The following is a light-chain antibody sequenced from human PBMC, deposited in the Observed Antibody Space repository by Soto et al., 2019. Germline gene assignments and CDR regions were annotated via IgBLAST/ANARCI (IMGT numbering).Light chain of an antibody. CDR2: EVS. CDR3: SSYTSSSIYV. J-gene: IGLJ1*01. V-gene: IGLV2-14*01. Sequence: QSALTQPASVSGSTGQSITISCTGTSSDVGGYNYVSWYQQHPGKAPKLMIYEVSNRPSGVSNRFSGSKSGNTASLTISGLQAEDEADYYCSSYTSSSIYVVGTGTKVTVL. CDR1: SSDVGGYNY.